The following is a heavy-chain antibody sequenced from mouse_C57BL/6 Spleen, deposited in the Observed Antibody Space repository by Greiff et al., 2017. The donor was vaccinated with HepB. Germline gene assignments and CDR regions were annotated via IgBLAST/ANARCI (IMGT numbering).Heavy chain of an antibody. CDR2: INPSSGYT. Sequence: QVQLQQSGAELAKPGASVKLSCKASVYTFTSYWMHWVKQRPGQGLEWIGYINPSSGYTKYNQKFKDKATLTADKSSSTAYMQLSSLKYEDSAVYYCARGVYYGNYEAWFAYWGQGTLVTVSA. J-gene: IGHJ3*01. CDR3: ARGVYYGNYEAWFAY. CDR1: VYTFTSYW. V-gene: IGHV1-7*01. D-gene: IGHD2-1*01.